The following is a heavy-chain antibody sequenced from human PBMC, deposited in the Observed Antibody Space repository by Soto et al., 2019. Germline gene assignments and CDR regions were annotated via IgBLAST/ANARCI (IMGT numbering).Heavy chain of an antibody. CDR1: GGSVSSGSYY. CDR3: ARMIAAAGWLDY. J-gene: IGHJ4*02. CDR2: IYYSGST. D-gene: IGHD6-13*01. Sequence: SETLSLTCTVSGGSVSSGSYYWSWIRQPPGKGLEWIGYIYYSGSTNYNPSLKSRVTISVDTSKNQFSLKLSSVTAADTAVYYCARMIAAAGWLDYSGQGTLVTVSS. V-gene: IGHV4-61*01.